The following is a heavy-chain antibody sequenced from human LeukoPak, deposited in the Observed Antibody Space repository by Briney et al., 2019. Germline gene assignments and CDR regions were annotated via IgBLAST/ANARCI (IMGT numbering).Heavy chain of an antibody. J-gene: IGHJ4*02. CDR1: GDSITSTNW. D-gene: IGHD6-19*01. Sequence: SGTLSLTCAVSGDSITSTNWWTWVCQPPGKGLEWIGEIYHSGSTNYNPSLKSRVTISLDRSRNQFSLRLNSVTAADTAVYYCARGGNSAWYFDYWGQGTLVTVSS. CDR3: ARGGNSAWYFDY. V-gene: IGHV4-4*02. CDR2: IYHSGST.